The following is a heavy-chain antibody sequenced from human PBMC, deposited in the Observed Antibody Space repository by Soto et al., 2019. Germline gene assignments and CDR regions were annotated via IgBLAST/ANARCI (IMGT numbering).Heavy chain of an antibody. V-gene: IGHV1-69*01. D-gene: IGHD3-22*01. CDR2: IIPIFGTA. CDR3: ARDYYDSSGATPQNWFDP. J-gene: IGHJ5*02. Sequence: QVQLVQSGAEVKKPGSSVEVSCKASGGTFSSYAISWVRQAPGQGLEWMGGIIPIFGTANYAQKFQGRVTITADESTSTAYMELSSLRSEDTAVYYCARDYYDSSGATPQNWFDPWGQGTLVTVSS. CDR1: GGTFSSYA.